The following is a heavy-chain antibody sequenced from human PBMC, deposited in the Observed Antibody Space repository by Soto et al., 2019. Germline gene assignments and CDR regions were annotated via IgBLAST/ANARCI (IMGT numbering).Heavy chain of an antibody. D-gene: IGHD6-6*01. CDR3: ARSRIAARPYGMDV. CDR1: GYTFTGYY. CDR2: INPNSGGT. V-gene: IGHV1-2*04. J-gene: IGHJ6*02. Sequence: GASVKVSCKASGYTFTGYYMHWVRQAPGQGLEWMGWINPNSGGTNYAQKLQGWVTMTRDTSISTAYMELSRLRSDDTAVYYCARSRIAARPYGMDVWGQGTTVTVSS.